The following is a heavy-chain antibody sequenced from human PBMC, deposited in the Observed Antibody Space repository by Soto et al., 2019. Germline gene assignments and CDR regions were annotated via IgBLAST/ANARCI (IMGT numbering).Heavy chain of an antibody. V-gene: IGHV3-48*01. D-gene: IGHD3-22*01. CDR3: ARAYYYDSSGSDY. Sequence: GGSLRLSCAASGFTFSTYNMNWVRQAPGKGLEWVSYISDSSSTIHYADSVKGRFTISRDNAKNSLYLQMNSLRAEDTAVYYCARAYYYDSSGSDYWGQGTLVTVSS. CDR2: ISDSSSTI. CDR1: GFTFSTYN. J-gene: IGHJ4*02.